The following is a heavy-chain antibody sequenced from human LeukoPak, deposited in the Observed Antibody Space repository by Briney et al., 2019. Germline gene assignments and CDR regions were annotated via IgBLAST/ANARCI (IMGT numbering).Heavy chain of an antibody. J-gene: IGHJ4*02. CDR1: GFNFSGFA. CDR2: ITTRSTTK. CDR3: ARGTGDY. V-gene: IGHV3-48*01. Sequence: GGSLRLSCGASGFNFSGFAMNWARQAPGKGLEWVACITTRSTTKLYADSVQGRFTVSIDNGKKSVYRQMDSLRAEDTATYYCARGTGDYWGQGTRVTVSS.